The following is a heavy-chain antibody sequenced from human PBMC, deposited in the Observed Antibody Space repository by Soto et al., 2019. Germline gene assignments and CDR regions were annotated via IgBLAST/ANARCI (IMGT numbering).Heavy chain of an antibody. Sequence: GGSLRLSCAASGFTFRSYGMHWVRQAPGKGLEWVAVIWYDGSNKYYADSVKGRFTISSDNSKNTLYLQMNSLRAEDTAVYYCARDFHEAAGSFDAFDIWGQGTMVTVSS. D-gene: IGHD6-13*01. CDR1: GFTFRSYG. V-gene: IGHV3-33*01. CDR3: ARDFHEAAGSFDAFDI. J-gene: IGHJ3*02. CDR2: IWYDGSNK.